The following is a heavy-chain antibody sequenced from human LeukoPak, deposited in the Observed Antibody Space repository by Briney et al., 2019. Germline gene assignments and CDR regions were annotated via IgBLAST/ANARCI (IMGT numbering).Heavy chain of an antibody. CDR1: GYTFTSYG. Sequence: GSSVKVSCKASGYTFTSYGISWVRQAPGQGLEWMGWISAYNGNTNYAQKLQGRVTMTTDTSTSTAYMELSRLRSDDTAVYYCARVMMVRVRPYYFDYWGQGTLVTVSS. CDR3: ARVMMVRVRPYYFDY. V-gene: IGHV1-18*01. CDR2: ISAYNGNT. J-gene: IGHJ4*02. D-gene: IGHD3-10*01.